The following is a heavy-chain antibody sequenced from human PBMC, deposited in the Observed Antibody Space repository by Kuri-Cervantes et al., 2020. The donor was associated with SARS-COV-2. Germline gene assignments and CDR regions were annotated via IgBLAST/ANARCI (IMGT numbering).Heavy chain of an antibody. Sequence: SETLSLTCAVYGGSFSGYYWSWIRQPPGKGLEWIGEINHSGSTNYNPSLKSRVTISVDTSKNQFSLKLSSVTAADTAVYYCAKGKTGDSRWGQGTLVTVSS. D-gene: IGHD7-27*01. V-gene: IGHV4-34*01. CDR3: AKGKTGDSR. CDR2: INHSGST. CDR1: GGSFSGYY. J-gene: IGHJ4*02.